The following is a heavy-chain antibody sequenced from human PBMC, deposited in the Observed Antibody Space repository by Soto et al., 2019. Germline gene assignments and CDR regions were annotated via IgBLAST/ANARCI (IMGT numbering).Heavy chain of an antibody. D-gene: IGHD3-10*02. CDR1: GFTFSDYA. Sequence: GGSLRLSCTASGFTFSDYAMAWVRQAPGKGLEWVSTISGGSSVTYYGDSVKGRFTISRDSAKKTLFLQLNRLSAGDTATYYCAKVLSKNYYFPFDFWGQGTQVTVSS. V-gene: IGHV3-23*01. CDR3: AKVLSKNYYFPFDF. J-gene: IGHJ4*02. CDR2: ISGGSSVT.